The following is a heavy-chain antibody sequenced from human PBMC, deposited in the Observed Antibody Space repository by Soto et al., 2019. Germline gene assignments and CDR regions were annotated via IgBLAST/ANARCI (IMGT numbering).Heavy chain of an antibody. CDR3: ARVPIDTYMIYWSDP. J-gene: IGHJ5*02. V-gene: IGHV4-61*08. D-gene: IGHD3-16*01. CDR1: GDSVSSGDYY. Sequence: QVQLRESGPGLVKPSETLSLTCTVSGDSVSSGDYYWTWIRQPPGKGLEWVGHIYFSERTNYIPSLESRVTISLDTSKNQFSLKLTSVTAADTAVYYCARVPIDTYMIYWSDPWGQGTLVTVSS. CDR2: IYFSERT.